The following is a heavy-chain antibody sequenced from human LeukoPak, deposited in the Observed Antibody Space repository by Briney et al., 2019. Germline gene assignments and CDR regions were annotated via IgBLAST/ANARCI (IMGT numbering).Heavy chain of an antibody. CDR3: ARDYSESEYFFDY. V-gene: IGHV3-11*01. Sequence: TGGSLRLSCAVSGFSINNYWMTWYRQAPGKGLEWVSYISGTGNNKYYADSVKGRFTISRDNAQNSLYLQMSSLRAEDTAMYYCARDYSESEYFFDYWGQGSLVAVSS. CDR1: GFSINNYW. CDR2: ISGTGNNK. J-gene: IGHJ4*02. D-gene: IGHD1-26*01.